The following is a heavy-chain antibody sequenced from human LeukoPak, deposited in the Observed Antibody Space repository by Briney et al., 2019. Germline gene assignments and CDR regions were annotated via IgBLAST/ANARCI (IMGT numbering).Heavy chain of an antibody. CDR2: IYTSGST. Sequence: SETLSLTCTVSGGSISSYYWSWIRQPAGKGLEWIGRIYTSGSTNYNPSLKSRVTISVDTSKNQFSLKLSSVTAADTAVYYCARDRGYYDSSGYSTDAFDIWGQGTMVTVSS. D-gene: IGHD3-22*01. CDR3: ARDRGYYDSSGYSTDAFDI. CDR1: GGSISSYY. V-gene: IGHV4-4*07. J-gene: IGHJ3*02.